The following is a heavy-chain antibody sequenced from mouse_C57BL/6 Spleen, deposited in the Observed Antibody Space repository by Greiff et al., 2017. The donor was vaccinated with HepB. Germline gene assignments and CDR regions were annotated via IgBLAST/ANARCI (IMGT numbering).Heavy chain of an antibody. CDR2: INPSSGYT. CDR1: GYTFTSYW. J-gene: IGHJ4*01. V-gene: IGHV1-7*01. Sequence: QVQLKESGAELAKPGASVKLSCKASGYTFTSYWMHWVKQRPGQGLEWIGYINPSSGYTKYNQKFKDKATLTADKSSSTAYMQLSSLTYEDSAVYYCAQGLIYYGNVYYAMDYWGQGTSVTVSS. D-gene: IGHD2-1*01. CDR3: AQGLIYYGNVYYAMDY.